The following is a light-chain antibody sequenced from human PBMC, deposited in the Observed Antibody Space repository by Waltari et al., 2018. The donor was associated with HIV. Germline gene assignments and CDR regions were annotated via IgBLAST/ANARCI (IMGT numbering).Light chain of an antibody. V-gene: IGLV3-1*01. Sequence: SYEVTQSPSVSVSPGQTATITCSGDALGDKYVCWYQQKPGQSPVLVIYQHTKRPPGIPERFSGSNSGNTATLTISGTQAMDEADYYCQAWDNSALWVFGSGTKVTVL. J-gene: IGLJ1*01. CDR2: QHT. CDR1: ALGDKY. CDR3: QAWDNSALWV.